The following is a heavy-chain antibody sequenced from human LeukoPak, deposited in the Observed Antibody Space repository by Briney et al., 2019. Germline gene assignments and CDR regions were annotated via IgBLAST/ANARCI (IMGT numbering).Heavy chain of an antibody. Sequence: SETLSLLCTVSGGSISSYYWRWIRQPAGKGLEWSGRIFTSGGTNNNPALTRRGTMSIDTSKNQISLKLSPVTAADKAVYYCARVHDSRGYYYGNAFVIWGERTMVTVSS. J-gene: IGHJ3*02. D-gene: IGHD3-22*01. CDR2: IFTSGGT. CDR1: GGSISSYY. V-gene: IGHV4-4*07. CDR3: ARVHDSRGYYYGNAFVI.